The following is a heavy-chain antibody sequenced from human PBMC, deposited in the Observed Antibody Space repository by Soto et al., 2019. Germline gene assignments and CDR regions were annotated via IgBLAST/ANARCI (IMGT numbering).Heavy chain of an antibody. Sequence: QVQLQQWGAGLLKPSETLSLTCAVYGGSFSGYYWSWIRQPPGKGLEWSGEINHSGSTNYNPSLKSRATISVDTSKNQFSLKLSSVTAADTAVYYCARSLIVVVVAATHPFDYWGQGTLVTVSS. J-gene: IGHJ4*02. V-gene: IGHV4-34*01. D-gene: IGHD2-15*01. CDR1: GGSFSGYY. CDR3: ARSLIVVVVAATHPFDY. CDR2: INHSGST.